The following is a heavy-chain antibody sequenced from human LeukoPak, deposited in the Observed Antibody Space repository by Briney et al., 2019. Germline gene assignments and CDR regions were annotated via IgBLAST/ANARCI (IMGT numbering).Heavy chain of an antibody. D-gene: IGHD6-13*01. CDR1: GFAFSSYG. CDR3: AKDGSSWDVFYYYYMDV. Sequence: GGSLRLSCAASGFAFSSYGMTWVRQAPGKGLEWVSGISPSGDITYYADSVKGRFSISRDNSKNRVYLQMNSLTVDDTALYFCAKDGSSWDVFYYYYMDVWGKGTTVTVSS. J-gene: IGHJ6*03. CDR2: ISPSGDIT. V-gene: IGHV3-23*01.